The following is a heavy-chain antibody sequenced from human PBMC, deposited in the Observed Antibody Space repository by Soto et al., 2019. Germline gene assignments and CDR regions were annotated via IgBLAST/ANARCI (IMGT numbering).Heavy chain of an antibody. Sequence: SETLSLTCTVSGGSISSGGYYWSWIRQHPGKGLEWIGYIYYSGSTYYNPSLKSRVTISVDTSKNQFSLKLSSVTAADTAVYYCAREVLRYYSMDVGGKGTTVTVSS. CDR2: IYYSGST. CDR1: GGSISSGGYY. V-gene: IGHV4-31*03. J-gene: IGHJ6*03. D-gene: IGHD3-10*01. CDR3: AREVLRYYSMDV.